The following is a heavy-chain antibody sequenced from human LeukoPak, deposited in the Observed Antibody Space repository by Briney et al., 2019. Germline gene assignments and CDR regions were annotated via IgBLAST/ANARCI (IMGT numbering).Heavy chain of an antibody. CDR2: IRSKANSYAT. CDR1: GFTFSGSA. V-gene: IGHV3-73*01. CDR3: ARVPGELDTAMVTADY. J-gene: IGHJ4*02. D-gene: IGHD5-18*01. Sequence: GGSLRLSCAASGFTFSGSAMHWVRQASGKGLEWVGRIRSKANSYATAYAASVKGRFTISRDDSKNTAYLQMNSLRAEDTAVYYCARVPGELDTAMVTADYWGQGTLVTVSS.